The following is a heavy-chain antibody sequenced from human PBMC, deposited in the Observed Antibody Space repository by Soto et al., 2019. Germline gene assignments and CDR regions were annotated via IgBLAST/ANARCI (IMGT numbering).Heavy chain of an antibody. CDR2: ISPSGTT. CDR1: GGSFSDNY. J-gene: IGHJ4*02. Sequence: PSETLSLTCAAYGGSFSDNYRTWFRQPPGKGLEWIGEISPSGTTKYIASLKSRVTISVDTSKKQFSLKVTSVTAADTAVYYCATSLWFGTHPEIWGQGTLVTV. D-gene: IGHD3-10*01. CDR3: ATSLWFGTHPEI. V-gene: IGHV4-34*01.